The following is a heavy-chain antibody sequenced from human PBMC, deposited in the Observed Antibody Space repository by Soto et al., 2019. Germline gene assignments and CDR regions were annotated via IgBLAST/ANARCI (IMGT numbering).Heavy chain of an antibody. Sequence: QITLKESGPPLVKPTQTLTLTCTFSGFSLSTSGVGVAWIRQPPGKALEWLALIYWDDDKRYRPSLESRRTITKDTSKIQVVLTMTNMDSVDTATYYCAYLPCSGGSCYWFSFSGMDVWGQGTTVTVSS. D-gene: IGHD2-15*01. CDR2: IYWDDDK. V-gene: IGHV2-5*02. CDR3: AYLPCSGGSCYWFSFSGMDV. J-gene: IGHJ6*02. CDR1: GFSLSTSGVG.